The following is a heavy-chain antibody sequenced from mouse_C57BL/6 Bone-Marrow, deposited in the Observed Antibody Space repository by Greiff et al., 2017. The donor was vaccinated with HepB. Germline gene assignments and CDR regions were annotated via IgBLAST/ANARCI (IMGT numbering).Heavy chain of an antibody. CDR2: IRNKANGYTT. Sequence: EVQVVESGGGLVQPGGSLSHSCAASGFTFTDYYMSWVRQPPGKALEWLGFIRNKANGYTTEYSASVKGRFTISRDNSQSILYLQMNALRAEDSATYYCASLNWDGWYFDVWGTGTTVTVSS. D-gene: IGHD4-1*02. CDR1: GFTFTDYY. J-gene: IGHJ1*03. CDR3: ASLNWDGWYFDV. V-gene: IGHV7-3*01.